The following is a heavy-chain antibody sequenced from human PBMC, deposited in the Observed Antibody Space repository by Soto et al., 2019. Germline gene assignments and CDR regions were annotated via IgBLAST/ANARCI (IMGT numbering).Heavy chain of an antibody. CDR3: ARQTVNDYYYYFMDV. D-gene: IGHD3-16*01. CDR2: IYHSGST. J-gene: IGHJ6*03. V-gene: IGHV4-39*01. Sequence: QLQLQESGPGLVKPSETLSLTCSVSGGSISSSSHYWGWIRQPPGKGLEWIGSIYHSGSTYYNPSLKSRVIISVDTSKNQFSLKLSSVTAADTAVYYCARQTVNDYYYYFMDVWGKGTTVTVSS. CDR1: GGSISSSSHY.